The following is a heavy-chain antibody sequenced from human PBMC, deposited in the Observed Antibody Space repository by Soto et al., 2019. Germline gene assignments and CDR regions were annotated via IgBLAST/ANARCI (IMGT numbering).Heavy chain of an antibody. CDR2: IYYSGCT. V-gene: IGHV4-61*08. CDR1: GGSICSGGDS. Sequence: SETLSLTCAVSGGSICSGGDSWSWIRQPPGKGLEWIGYIYYSGCTNYNPSLKSRVTISVDTSKNQFSLKLSSVTAADTAVYYCARLTWREYNILTGYVPDAFDIWGQGTMVTVSS. CDR3: ARLTWREYNILTGYVPDAFDI. J-gene: IGHJ3*02. D-gene: IGHD3-9*01.